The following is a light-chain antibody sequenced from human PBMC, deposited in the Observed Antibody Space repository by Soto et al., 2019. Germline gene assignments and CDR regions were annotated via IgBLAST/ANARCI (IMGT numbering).Light chain of an antibody. CDR2: LNSDGSH. CDR3: QTWGTGVV. CDR1: SGHSSYA. V-gene: IGLV4-69*01. J-gene: IGLJ2*01. Sequence: QPVLTQSPSASASLGASVKLTCTLSSGHSSYAIAWHQQQPEKGPRYLMKLNSDGSHSKGDGIPDRFSGSSSGAERYLTISSLQSEDEADYYCQTWGTGVVFGGGTQLHVL.